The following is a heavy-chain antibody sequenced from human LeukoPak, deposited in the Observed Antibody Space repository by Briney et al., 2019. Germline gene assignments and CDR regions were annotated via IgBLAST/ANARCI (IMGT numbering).Heavy chain of an antibody. CDR3: ARERGYGGAGGGNDY. Sequence: ASVKVSCKTSGYTFSTYAVSWVRQAPGQGLELLGWISPYNGNRDFVQKLHGRVILTTDTSTSTAYMELQSLRYDDTAIYYWARERGYGGAGGGNDYWGQGTLVTVSS. J-gene: IGHJ4*02. V-gene: IGHV1-18*01. D-gene: IGHD2-15*01. CDR2: ISPYNGNR. CDR1: GYTFSTYA.